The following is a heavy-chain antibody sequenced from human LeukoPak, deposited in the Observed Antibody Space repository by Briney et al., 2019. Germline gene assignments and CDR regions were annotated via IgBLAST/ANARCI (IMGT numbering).Heavy chain of an antibody. CDR1: GFTLSSYA. V-gene: IGHV3-48*04. J-gene: IGHJ3*02. Sequence: PGGSLRLSCAASGFTLSSYAMSWVRQAPGKGLEWVSYISSSGSTIYYADSVKGRFTISRDNAKNSLYLQMNSLRAEDTAVYYCARVKAAAPGNAFDIWGQGTMVTVSS. CDR2: ISSSGSTI. D-gene: IGHD6-13*01. CDR3: ARVKAAAPGNAFDI.